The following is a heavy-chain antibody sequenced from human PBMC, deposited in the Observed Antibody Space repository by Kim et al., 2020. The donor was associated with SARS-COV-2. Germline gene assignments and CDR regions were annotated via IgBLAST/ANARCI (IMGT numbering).Heavy chain of an antibody. CDR1: GFTVSSNY. J-gene: IGHJ4*02. CDR2: IYSGGST. D-gene: IGHD3-22*01. CDR3: ARATYYYDSSGYYLDY. Sequence: GGSLRLSCAASGFTVSSNYMSWVRQAPGKGLEWVSVIYSGGSTYYADSVKGRFTISRHNSKNTLYLQMNSLRAEDTAVYYCARATYYYDSSGYYLDYWGQGTLVTVSS. V-gene: IGHV3-53*04.